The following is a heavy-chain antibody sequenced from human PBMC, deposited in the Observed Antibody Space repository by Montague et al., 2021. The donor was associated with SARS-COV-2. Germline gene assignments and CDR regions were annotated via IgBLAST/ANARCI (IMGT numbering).Heavy chain of an antibody. V-gene: IGHV4-59*02. Sequence: SETLSLTCTVSGDSVSHDFWTWIRQPPGKGLEWIGYVYYSRSSSYNPSLRGRVSIAVDTSKNLFSLRLSTVTAADTAIYYCVRDPAPSGSGTFYDYRGQGTLVAVSS. CDR3: VRDPAPSGSGTFYDY. CDR2: VYYSRSS. D-gene: IGHD1-26*01. J-gene: IGHJ4*02. CDR1: GDSVSHDF.